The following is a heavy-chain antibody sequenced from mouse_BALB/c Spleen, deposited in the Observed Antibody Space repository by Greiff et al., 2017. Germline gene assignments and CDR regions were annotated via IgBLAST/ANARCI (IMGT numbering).Heavy chain of an antibody. D-gene: IGHD1-1*01. CDR2: IDPANGNT. CDR1: GFNIKDTY. CDR3: ARLLRYHYYAMDY. J-gene: IGHJ4*01. Sequence: EVQVVESGAELVKPGASVKLSCTASGFNIKDTYMHWVKQRPEQGLEWIGRIDPANGNTKYDPKFQGKATITADTSSNTAYLQLSSLTSEDTAVYYCARLLRYHYYAMDYWGQGTSVTVSS. V-gene: IGHV14-3*02.